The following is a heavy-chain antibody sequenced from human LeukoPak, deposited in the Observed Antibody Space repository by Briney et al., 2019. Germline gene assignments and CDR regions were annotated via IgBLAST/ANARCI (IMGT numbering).Heavy chain of an antibody. CDR2: ISYDGSNK. CDR1: GFTFSSYG. J-gene: IGHJ4*02. Sequence: GGSLRLSCAPSGFTFSSYGMHWVRQAPGKGLEWAAVISYDGSNKYYADSVKGRFTISRDNSKNTLYLQMNSLRAEDTAVYYCARNMLRGAAPIDYWGQGTLVTVSS. CDR3: ARNMLRGAAPIDY. V-gene: IGHV3-30*03. D-gene: IGHD3-10*01.